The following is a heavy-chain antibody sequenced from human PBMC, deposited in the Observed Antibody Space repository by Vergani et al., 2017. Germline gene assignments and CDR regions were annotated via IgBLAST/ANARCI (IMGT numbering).Heavy chain of an antibody. V-gene: IGHV4-39*07. Sequence: QLQLQESGPGLVKPSETLSLTCTVSGGSISSSSYYWGWIRQPPGKGLEWIGSIYYSGSTYYNPSLKSRVTIAVDTSKNQFSLKLSSVTAADPAVYYCARRSSGPRGWYFELWGRGTLVTVSS. CDR1: GGSISSSSYY. D-gene: IGHD3-22*01. CDR3: ARRSSGPRGWYFEL. CDR2: IYYSGST. J-gene: IGHJ2*01.